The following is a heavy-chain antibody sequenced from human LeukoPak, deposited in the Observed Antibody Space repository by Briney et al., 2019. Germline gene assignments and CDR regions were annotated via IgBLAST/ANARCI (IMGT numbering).Heavy chain of an antibody. J-gene: IGHJ4*02. CDR3: ARAYSSSWYWMGYFDY. D-gene: IGHD6-13*01. Sequence: SETLSLTCAVYGGSFSGYYWSWIRQPPGKGREWIGEINHSGSTNYNPSLKSRVTISVDTSKNQFSLKLSSVTAADTAVYYCARAYSSSWYWMGYFDYWGQGTLVTVSS. V-gene: IGHV4-34*01. CDR1: GGSFSGYY. CDR2: INHSGST.